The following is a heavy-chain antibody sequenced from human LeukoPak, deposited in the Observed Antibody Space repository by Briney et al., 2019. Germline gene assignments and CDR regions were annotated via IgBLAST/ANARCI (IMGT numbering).Heavy chain of an antibody. D-gene: IGHD3-9*01. CDR1: GFTFSSYG. V-gene: IGHV3-33*01. CDR3: ARGARYFDWLLDY. CDR2: IWYDGSNK. Sequence: GGSLRLSCAASGFTFSSYGMHWVRQAPGKGLEWVAVIWYDGSNKYYADSVKGRFTISRDNSKNTLYLQMNSLRAEDTAVYCCARGARYFDWLLDYWGQGTLVTVSS. J-gene: IGHJ4*02.